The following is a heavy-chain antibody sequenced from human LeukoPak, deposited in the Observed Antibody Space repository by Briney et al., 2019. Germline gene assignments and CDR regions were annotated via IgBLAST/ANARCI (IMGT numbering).Heavy chain of an antibody. CDR1: GYTFTGYY. V-gene: IGHV1-2*02. CDR3: ARVRGSRYDILTGYYDFDP. D-gene: IGHD3-9*01. J-gene: IGHJ5*02. Sequence: ASVKVSCKASGYTFTGYYMHWVRQAPGQGLEWMGWINPNGGGTNYAQKFQGRVTMTRDTSISTAYMELSRLRSDDTAVYYCARVRGSRYDILTGYYDFDPWGQGTLVTVSS. CDR2: INPNGGGT.